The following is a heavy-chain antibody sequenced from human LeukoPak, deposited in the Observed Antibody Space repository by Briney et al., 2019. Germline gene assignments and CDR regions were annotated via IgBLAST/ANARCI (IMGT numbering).Heavy chain of an antibody. J-gene: IGHJ4*02. D-gene: IGHD3-22*01. V-gene: IGHV3-74*01. CDR2: IDTDGSTT. Sequence: GGSLRLSCAASGFTFSSYWMHWVRQAPGKGLVWVSRIDTDGSTTSYADSVKGRFTISRDNAKNTLSLQMNSLRAEDTAVYYCARGHYYDNRAFFDYWGQGTLVRVSS. CDR3: ARGHYYDNRAFFDY. CDR1: GFTFSSYW.